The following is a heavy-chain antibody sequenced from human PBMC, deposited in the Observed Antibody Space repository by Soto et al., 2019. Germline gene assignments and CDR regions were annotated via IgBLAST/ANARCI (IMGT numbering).Heavy chain of an antibody. CDR2: VNWNGGST. J-gene: IGHJ4*02. CDR3: VRGASLNFDY. V-gene: IGHV3-20*04. Sequence: EVQLVESGGGVLRPGGSLRLSCAASGFTFDDYGMSLASQAPGKGLEWVSGVNWNGGSTVYADSVKGRFTISRDNAKNSLDLQLNSLRAEDTAFYYCVRGASLNFDYWGQGPLVTVSS. CDR1: GFTFDDYG. D-gene: IGHD1-26*01.